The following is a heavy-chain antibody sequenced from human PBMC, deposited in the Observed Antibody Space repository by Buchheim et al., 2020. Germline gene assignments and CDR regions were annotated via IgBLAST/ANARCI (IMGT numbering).Heavy chain of an antibody. CDR2: IYTSGST. Sequence: QVQLQESGPGLVKPSQTLSLTCTVSGGSISSGSYYWSWIRQPAGKGLEWIGRIYTSGSTNYNPSLKSRVTISVDPSKNQFSLKLSSVTAADTAVYYCARQYSSGWYHYWGQGTL. D-gene: IGHD6-19*01. CDR1: GGSISSGSYY. CDR3: ARQYSSGWYHY. V-gene: IGHV4-61*02. J-gene: IGHJ4*02.